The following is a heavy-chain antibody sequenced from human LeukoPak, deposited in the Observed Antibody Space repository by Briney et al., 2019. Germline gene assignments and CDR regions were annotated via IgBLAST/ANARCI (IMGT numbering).Heavy chain of an antibody. J-gene: IGHJ4*02. V-gene: IGHV4-4*02. D-gene: IGHD6-19*01. CDR3: ARLGSGGRYYYFDY. CDR1: GGSISSSNW. CDR2: IYHSGST. Sequence: SETLSLTCAVSGGSISSSNWWCWVRQPPGKGLEWIGEIYHSGSTNYNPSLKSRVTISVDKSKNQFSLKLSSVTAADTAVYYCARLGSGGRYYYFDYWGQGTLVTVSS.